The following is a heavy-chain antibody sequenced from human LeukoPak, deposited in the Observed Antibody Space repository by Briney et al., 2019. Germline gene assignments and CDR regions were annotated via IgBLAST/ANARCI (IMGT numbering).Heavy chain of an antibody. Sequence: SETLSLTCTVSGGSISSGSFYWSWVRQPAGKGLEWIGRIYSSGSINYNPSLKSRVTISGDTSKNQFSLKLSSVTAADTAVYYCARGVWSGYYTDAFDIWGQGTMVTVSS. J-gene: IGHJ3*02. CDR3: ARGVWSGYYTDAFDI. D-gene: IGHD3-3*01. CDR2: IYSSGSI. CDR1: GGSISSGSFY. V-gene: IGHV4-61*02.